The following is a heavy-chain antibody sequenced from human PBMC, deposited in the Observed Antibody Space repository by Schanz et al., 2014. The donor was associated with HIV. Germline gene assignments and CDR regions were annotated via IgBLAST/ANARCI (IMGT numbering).Heavy chain of an antibody. J-gene: IGHJ4*02. CDR1: GFTFSSYW. D-gene: IGHD3-10*02. Sequence: EVQLVESGGGLVQPGRSLRLSCAASGFTFSSYWMSWVRQAPGKGLEWVATIKQDGSEPYYVDSMKGRFTISRENVKSSLYLQMNSLRAEDTAVYYCVRLRLTMLGILNLEYYFDYWGQGTLVTVSS. V-gene: IGHV3-7*01. CDR3: VRLRLTMLGILNLEYYFDY. CDR2: IKQDGSEP.